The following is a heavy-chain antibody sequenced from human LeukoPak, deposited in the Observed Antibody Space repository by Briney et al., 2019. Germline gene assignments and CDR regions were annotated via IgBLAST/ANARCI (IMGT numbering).Heavy chain of an antibody. CDR2: IRNKANGRTA. V-gene: IGHV3-49*04. Sequence: GGSLRLSCTASGSTFSDYAMTWVRQAPGKGLEWVGFIRNKANGRTADYAASVKGRFTISRDDSKTIAYLQMNSLKTEDTAVYYCSRAYSTGWLGINDYWGQGALVTVSS. D-gene: IGHD6-19*01. CDR3: SRAYSTGWLGINDY. CDR1: GSTFSDYA. J-gene: IGHJ4*02.